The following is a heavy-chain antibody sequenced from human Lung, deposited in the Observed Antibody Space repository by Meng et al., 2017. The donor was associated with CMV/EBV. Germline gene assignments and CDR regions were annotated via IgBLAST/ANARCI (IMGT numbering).Heavy chain of an antibody. CDR2: ISSSSSYI. CDR3: ARERTQDDFWSGYFFDY. D-gene: IGHD3-3*01. CDR1: GFTFSSYS. V-gene: IGHV3-21*01. J-gene: IGHJ4*02. Sequence: ETLSLTCAASGFTFSSYSMNWVRQAPGKGLEWVSSISSSSSYIYYADSVKGRFTISRDNAKNSLYLQMNSLRAEDTAVYYCARERTQDDFWSGYFFDYWGQGTLVTVSS.